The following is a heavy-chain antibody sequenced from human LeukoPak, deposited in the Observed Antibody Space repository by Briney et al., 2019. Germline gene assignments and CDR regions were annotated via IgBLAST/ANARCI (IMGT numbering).Heavy chain of an antibody. CDR2: IWYDGSNK. D-gene: IGHD3-16*01. CDR3: AKVRADYDYVWGSSDY. CDR1: GFTFSSYG. V-gene: IGHV3-33*06. Sequence: GGSLRLSCAASGFTFSSYGMHWVRQAPGKGLEWVAVIWYDGSNKYYADSVKGRFTISRDNSKNTLYLQMNSLRAEDTAVYYCAKVRADYDYVWGSSDYWGQGTLVTVSS. J-gene: IGHJ4*02.